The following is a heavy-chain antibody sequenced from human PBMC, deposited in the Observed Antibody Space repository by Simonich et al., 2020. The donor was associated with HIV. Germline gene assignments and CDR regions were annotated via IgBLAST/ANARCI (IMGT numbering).Heavy chain of an antibody. J-gene: IGHJ3*01. V-gene: IGHV1-2*02. CDR2: INPNSGVT. D-gene: IGHD1-1*01. Sequence: QVQLVQSGAEVKNPGASVNVSCKASGYTFTDNPLHWVRQAPGQGREWMRWINPNSGVTDKAQNFKGRVAMTRDTSMSTAYMELSRPTSDDTAVYFCAREGAMLDEAFDVWGQGTMVTVSS. CDR3: AREGAMLDEAFDV. CDR1: GYTFTDNP.